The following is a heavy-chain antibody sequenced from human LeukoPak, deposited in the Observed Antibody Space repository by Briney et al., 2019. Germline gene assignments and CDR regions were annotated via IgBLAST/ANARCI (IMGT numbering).Heavy chain of an antibody. V-gene: IGHV4-34*01. Sequence: SETLSLTCAVYGGSFSGYYCSWIRQPPGKGLEWIGEINHSGSTNYNPALKSRVTISVDTSKNQFSLKLTSVTAADTAVYYCARLRDYSGYGNWFDPWGQGTLVTVSS. D-gene: IGHD5-12*01. CDR3: ARLRDYSGYGNWFDP. CDR1: GGSFSGYY. J-gene: IGHJ5*02. CDR2: INHSGST.